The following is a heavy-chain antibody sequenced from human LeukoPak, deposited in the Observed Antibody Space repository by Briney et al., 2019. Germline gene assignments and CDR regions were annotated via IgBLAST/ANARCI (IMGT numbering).Heavy chain of an antibody. CDR3: ARAYYYGSGSSPVSIEYYFDY. D-gene: IGHD3-10*01. J-gene: IGHJ4*02. CDR1: GGTFSSYA. CDR2: IIPILGIA. Sequence: GASVKVSCKAPGGTFSSYAISWVRQAPGQGLEWMGRIIPILGIANYAQKFQGRVTITADKSTSTAYMELSSLRSEDTAVYYCARAYYYGSGSSPVSIEYYFDYWGQGTLVTVSS. V-gene: IGHV1-69*04.